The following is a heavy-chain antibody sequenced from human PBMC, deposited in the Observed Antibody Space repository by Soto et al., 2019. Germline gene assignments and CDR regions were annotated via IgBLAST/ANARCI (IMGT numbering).Heavy chain of an antibody. CDR1: GSTVSSNY. V-gene: IGHV3-66*01. CDR2: IYSGGST. D-gene: IGHD4-4*01. J-gene: IGHJ4*02. CDR3: ARETTTVTVWDY. Sequence: PGGSLRLSCAASGSTVSSNYMSWVRQAPGKGLEWDSAIYSGGSTYYADSEKGRFTISRDNSKNTLYLQMNSLRAEDTDVYYFARETTTVTVWDYWGQGTLVTVSS.